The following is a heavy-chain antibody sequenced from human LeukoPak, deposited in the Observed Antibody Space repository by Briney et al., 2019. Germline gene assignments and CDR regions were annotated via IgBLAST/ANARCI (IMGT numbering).Heavy chain of an antibody. Sequence: KPSETLSLTCTVSGGSISSYYWSWIRQPPGKGLEWIGYIYYSGSTNYNPSLKSRVTISVDTSKNQFSLKLSSVTAADTAVYYCATEQTMDSSGWPDYWGQGTLVTVSS. J-gene: IGHJ4*02. V-gene: IGHV4-59*12. CDR1: GGSISSYY. CDR2: IYYSGST. CDR3: ATEQTMDSSGWPDY. D-gene: IGHD6-19*01.